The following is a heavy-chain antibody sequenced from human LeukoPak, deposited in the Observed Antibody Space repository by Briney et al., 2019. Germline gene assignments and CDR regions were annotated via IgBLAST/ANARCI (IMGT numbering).Heavy chain of an antibody. CDR3: APLGYCSSTSCKSTSDAFDI. V-gene: IGHV1-69*01. J-gene: IGHJ3*02. CDR2: IIPIFGTA. Sequence: GSSVKVSCKTSGGTFSSYAISWVRQAPGQGLEWMGGIIPIFGTANYAQKFQGRVTITADESTSTAYMELSSLRSEDTAVYYCAPLGYCSSTSCKSTSDAFDIWGQGTMVTVSS. D-gene: IGHD2-2*01. CDR1: GGTFSSYA.